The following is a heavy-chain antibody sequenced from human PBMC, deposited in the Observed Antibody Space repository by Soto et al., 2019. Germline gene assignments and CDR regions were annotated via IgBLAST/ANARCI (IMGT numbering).Heavy chain of an antibody. CDR2: INPNSGGT. D-gene: IGHD6-19*01. J-gene: IGHJ6*02. CDR3: AVVTGIAVSNYYYYYGMDV. V-gene: IGHV1-2*04. CDR1: GYTFTGYY. Sequence: ASVKVSCKASGYTFTGYYMHWVRQAPGQGLEWMGWINPNSGGTNYAQKFQGWVTMTRDTSISTAYMELSRLRSDDTAVYYCAVVTGIAVSNYYYYYGMDVWGQGTTVTVS.